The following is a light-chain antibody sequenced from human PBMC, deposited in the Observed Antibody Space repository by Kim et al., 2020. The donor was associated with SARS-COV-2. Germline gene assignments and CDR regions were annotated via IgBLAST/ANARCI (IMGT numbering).Light chain of an antibody. Sequence: PGERAPPSCRASQRVGSTSLGWYQQNPGQAPRLLIYGASSRATGIPDRFSGSGSETGFTLTISRLEPEDFAVYYCQHYGSSPPMYTFGQGTKLEI. V-gene: IGKV3-20*01. CDR2: GAS. CDR1: QRVGSTS. CDR3: QHYGSSPPMYT. J-gene: IGKJ2*01.